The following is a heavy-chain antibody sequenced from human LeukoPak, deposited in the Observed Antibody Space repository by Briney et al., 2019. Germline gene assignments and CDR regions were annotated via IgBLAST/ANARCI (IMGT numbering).Heavy chain of an antibody. Sequence: PSETLSLTCTVSGASISSYYCSWIRQPPGKGLEWIGYIYYSGSTNYNPSLKSRVTISVDTSKNQFSLKLSSVTAADTAVYYCARSRVGAKKDYYYYYMDVWGKGTTVTISS. CDR3: ARSRVGAKKDYYYYYMDV. V-gene: IGHV4-59*01. CDR2: IYYSGST. CDR1: GASISSYY. J-gene: IGHJ6*03. D-gene: IGHD1-26*01.